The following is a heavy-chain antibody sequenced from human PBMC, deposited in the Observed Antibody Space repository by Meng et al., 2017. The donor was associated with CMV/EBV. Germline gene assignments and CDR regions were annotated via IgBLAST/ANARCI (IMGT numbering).Heavy chain of an antibody. CDR2: IYTSGST. CDR3: AREMPIAAAGCFDY. Sequence: QYEQRRQARVTPSDTMSLPCTVSGSSISSYYWSWIRQSAGKGLEWIGRIYTSGSTNYNPSLKSRVTMSVDTSKNQFSLKLSSVTAADTAVYYCAREMPIAAAGCFDYWGQGTLVTVSS. J-gene: IGHJ4*02. D-gene: IGHD6-13*01. V-gene: IGHV4-4*07. CDR1: GSSISSYY.